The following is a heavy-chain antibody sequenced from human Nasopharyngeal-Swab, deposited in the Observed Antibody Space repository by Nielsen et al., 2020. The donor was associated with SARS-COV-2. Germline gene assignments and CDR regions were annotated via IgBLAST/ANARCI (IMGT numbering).Heavy chain of an antibody. J-gene: IGHJ3*02. V-gene: IGHV3-21*01. CDR1: GFTFSSYS. Sequence: GESLKISCAASGFTFSSYSMNWVRPAPGKGLEWVSSISSSSSYIYYAASVKGRFTISRDNAKNSLYLQMNSLRAEDTAVYYCARSQGERRAGAFDIWGQGTMVTVSS. D-gene: IGHD1-1*01. CDR3: ARSQGERRAGAFDI. CDR2: ISSSSSYI.